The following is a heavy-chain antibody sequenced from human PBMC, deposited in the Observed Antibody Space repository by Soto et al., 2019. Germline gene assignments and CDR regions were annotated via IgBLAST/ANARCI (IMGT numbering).Heavy chain of an antibody. D-gene: IGHD4-17*01. Sequence: PRVSLRLSCAASGFTFSSYAMSWVRQAPGKGLEWVSIITSDGRTYYADSVKGRFTISRDNSKNTVYLQMNSLRAEDTAVYYCAKDYSTVTTDPLSVVMFDYWGKGVLVNSPQ. V-gene: IGHV3-23*01. CDR1: GFTFSSYA. J-gene: IGHJ4*02. CDR3: AKDYSTVTTDPLSVVMFDY. CDR2: ITSDGRT.